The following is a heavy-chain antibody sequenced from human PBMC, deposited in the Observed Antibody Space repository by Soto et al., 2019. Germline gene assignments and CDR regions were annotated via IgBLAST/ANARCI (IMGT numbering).Heavy chain of an antibody. D-gene: IGHD4-17*01. CDR1: GYTFTRHD. J-gene: IGHJ4*02. Sequence: QVQLVQSGAEVKKSGASVKVSCKASGYTFTRHDINWVRQATGQGLEWMGWMNPNSGNTGYAQKFQGRVTMTMNTSTTTAYMELSSLRSEATCVYYCARWDYGYYARFDYWGLGSLVTVSS. V-gene: IGHV1-8*01. CDR3: ARWDYGYYARFDY. CDR2: MNPNSGNT.